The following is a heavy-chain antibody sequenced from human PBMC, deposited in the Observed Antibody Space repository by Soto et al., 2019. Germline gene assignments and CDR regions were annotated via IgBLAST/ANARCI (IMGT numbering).Heavy chain of an antibody. CDR2: MSPNSGNT. CDR1: GYTLTNND. V-gene: IGHV1-8*01. CDR3: ARGMHNPDYAVYFDH. J-gene: IGHJ4*02. D-gene: IGHD4-17*01. Sequence: ASVKVSCKASGYTLTNNDIHWVRQATGQGLEWMGWMSPNSGNTGHAQNFKGRLTMTRQKSVSTAYMELSNLRSEDTAVYYCARGMHNPDYAVYFDHWGQGTPVTVSS.